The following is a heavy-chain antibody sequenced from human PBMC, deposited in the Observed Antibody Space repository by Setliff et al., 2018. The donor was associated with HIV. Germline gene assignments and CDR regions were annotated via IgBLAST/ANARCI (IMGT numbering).Heavy chain of an antibody. CDR3: ARRYSYGFGY. D-gene: IGHD5-18*01. V-gene: IGHV4-39*01. Sequence: SETLSLTCTVFGDSIRSGGYYWGWIRQPPGKGLEWIGSIYYSGSTYYNPSLRSRVTISADTSKNQFSLRLSSVIAADTAVYYCARRYSYGFGYWGQGTLVTVSS. J-gene: IGHJ4*02. CDR1: GDSIRSGGYY. CDR2: IYYSGST.